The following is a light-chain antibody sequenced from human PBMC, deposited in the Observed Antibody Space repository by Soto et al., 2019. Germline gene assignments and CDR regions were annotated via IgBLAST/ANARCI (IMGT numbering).Light chain of an antibody. CDR2: LNSDGSH. V-gene: IGLV4-69*01. Sequence: QAVVPQSPSASASLGASVKLTCTLSSGHSSYAIAWHQQQPEKGPRYLMKLNSDGSHSKGDGIPDRFSGSSSGAERYLIISSLQSDDEAYYYCQTWGAGIHVFGTGTKLTVL. J-gene: IGLJ1*01. CDR1: SGHSSYA. CDR3: QTWGAGIHV.